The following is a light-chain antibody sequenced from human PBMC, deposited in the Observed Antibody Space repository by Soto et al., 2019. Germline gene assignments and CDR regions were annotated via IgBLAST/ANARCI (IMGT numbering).Light chain of an antibody. J-gene: IGKJ1*01. Sequence: DIQMTQSPSSLSASVGDRVTITCRASQGISNYLAWYQQKPGKVPTLLISAASTLQLGVPSRFSGSGSRTDFTLTITSLQPEDVATYYCQRYNGASTFGQGTKVEI. V-gene: IGKV1-27*01. CDR1: QGISNY. CDR2: AAS. CDR3: QRYNGAST.